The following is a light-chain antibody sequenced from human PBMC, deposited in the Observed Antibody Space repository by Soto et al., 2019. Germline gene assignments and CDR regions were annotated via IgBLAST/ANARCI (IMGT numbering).Light chain of an antibody. CDR1: SSNIGSDY. CDR2: ENN. V-gene: IGLV1-51*02. J-gene: IGLJ2*01. Sequence: QSVLTQPPSVSAAPGQTVTISCSGSSSNIGSDYVSWYQQLPGAAPRLLIYENNKRPSGIPDRFSGSKSGTSATLGITGLQTGDEADYYCAAWDTSRTGGVFGGGTQLTVL. CDR3: AAWDTSRTGGV.